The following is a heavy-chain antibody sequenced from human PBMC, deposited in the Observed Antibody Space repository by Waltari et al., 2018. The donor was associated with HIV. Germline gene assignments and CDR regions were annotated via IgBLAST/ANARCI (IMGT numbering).Heavy chain of an antibody. J-gene: IGHJ4*02. CDR2: FWSDGAES. V-gene: IGHV3-33*01. CDR3: ARGYSSSRWIPLYH. D-gene: IGHD6-6*01. Sequence: QVQLVESGGGVVQPGTSLTLSCAVSGFTFRNFAIHWVRQSPGKRLEWLAVFWSDGAESSYADSVKGRFTISKDSSQKTLYLHLTSLRAEDTALYYCARGYSSSRWIPLYHWGRGTLVTVSS. CDR1: GFTFRNFA.